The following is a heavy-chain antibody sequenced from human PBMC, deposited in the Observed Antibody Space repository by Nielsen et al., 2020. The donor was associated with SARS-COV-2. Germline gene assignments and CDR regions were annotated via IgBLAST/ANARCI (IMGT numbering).Heavy chain of an antibody. CDR2: IIPIFGTA. CDR3: ARHRGRFGELVAYYYYGMDV. J-gene: IGHJ6*02. D-gene: IGHD3-10*01. V-gene: IGHV1-69*06. Sequence: SVKVSCKASGGTFSSYAISWVRQAPGQGLEWMGGIIPIFGTANYAQKFQGRVTITADKSTSTAYMELSSLRSEDTAVYYCARHRGRFGELVAYYYYGMDVWGQGTTVTVSS. CDR1: GGTFSSYA.